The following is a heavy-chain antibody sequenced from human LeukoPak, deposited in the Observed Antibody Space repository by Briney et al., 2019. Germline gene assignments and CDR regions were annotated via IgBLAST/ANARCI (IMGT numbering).Heavy chain of an antibody. D-gene: IGHD6-13*01. V-gene: IGHV1-46*01. CDR3: ARVGGSSWYQWYFDL. CDR2: IDPSGGST. J-gene: IGHJ2*01. CDR1: GYTFTSYY. Sequence: ASVKVSCKASGYTFTSYYMHWVRQAPGQGLEWMGIIDPSGGSTSYAQKFQGRVTMTRDTSTSTVYMKLSSLRSEDTAVYYCARVGGSSWYQWYFDLWGRGTLVTVSS.